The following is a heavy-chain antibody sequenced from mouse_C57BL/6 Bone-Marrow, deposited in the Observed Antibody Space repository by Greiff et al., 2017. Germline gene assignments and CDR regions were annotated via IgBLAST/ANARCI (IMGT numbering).Heavy chain of an antibody. J-gene: IGHJ3*01. CDR3: ARSARAWFAY. V-gene: IGHV1-69*01. Sequence: QVQLKQPGAELVMPGASVKLSCKASGYTFTSYWMHWVKQRPGQGLEWIGEIDPSDSYTNYNQKFKGKSTLTVDKSSSTAYMQLSSLTSEDSAVYDCARSARAWFAYWGQGTLVTVSA. CDR2: IDPSDSYT. CDR1: GYTFTSYW.